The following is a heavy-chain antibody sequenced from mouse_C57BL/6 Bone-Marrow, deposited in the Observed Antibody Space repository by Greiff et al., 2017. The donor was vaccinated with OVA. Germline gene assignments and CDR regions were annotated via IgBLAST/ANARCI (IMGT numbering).Heavy chain of an antibody. D-gene: IGHD2-4*01. Sequence: QVQLQQSGAELARPGASVKLSCKASGYTFTSYGISWVKQRTGQGLEWIGEIYPRSGNTYYNEKFKGKATLTADKSSSKADMELRSLTSEDSAVYFCARRKDYDDYAYNYAMDYWGQGTSVTVSS. CDR2: IYPRSGNT. CDR3: ARRKDYDDYAYNYAMDY. J-gene: IGHJ4*01. CDR1: GYTFTSYG. V-gene: IGHV1-81*01.